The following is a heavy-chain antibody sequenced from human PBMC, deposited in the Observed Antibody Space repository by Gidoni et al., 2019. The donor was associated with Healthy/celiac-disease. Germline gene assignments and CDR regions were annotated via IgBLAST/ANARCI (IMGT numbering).Heavy chain of an antibody. Sequence: EVQLVESGGGLVQPGRSLRLACAASGFTFDDYAMHWVRQAPGKGLEWVSGISWNSGSIGYADSVKGRFTISRDNAKNSLYLQMNSLRAEDTALYYCAKDVLGAAFDIWGQGTMVTVSS. CDR1: GFTFDDYA. V-gene: IGHV3-9*01. CDR2: ISWNSGSI. CDR3: AKDVLGAAFDI. J-gene: IGHJ3*02.